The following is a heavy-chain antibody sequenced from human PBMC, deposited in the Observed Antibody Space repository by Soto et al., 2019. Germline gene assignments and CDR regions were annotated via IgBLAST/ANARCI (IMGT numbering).Heavy chain of an antibody. V-gene: IGHV1-8*01. CDR3: GRSRDYDFWSGYYTGLITYYYGMDV. Sequence: ASVKVSCQASGYTYTSYDINWVRQATGQGLEWMGWMNPNSGNTGYAQKFQGRVTMTRNTSISTAYMELSSLRSEDTAVYYCGRSRDYDFWSGYYTGLITYYYGMDVWGQGTTVTVSS. D-gene: IGHD3-3*01. J-gene: IGHJ6*02. CDR1: GYTYTSYD. CDR2: MNPNSGNT.